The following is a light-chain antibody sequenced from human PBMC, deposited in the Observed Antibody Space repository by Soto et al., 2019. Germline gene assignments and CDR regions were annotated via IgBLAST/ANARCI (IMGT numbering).Light chain of an antibody. V-gene: IGKV3-15*01. CDR3: QKYNKGPVK. J-gene: IGKJ1*01. CDR1: QSISSN. CDR2: GAS. Sequence: EIVMTHSPATLAVSPGERATLSCRASQSISSNLAWYQQKPGQAPRLLIYGASTRATGIPDRFSGSGSGTEFTLSIFSLQSEDFAVYYCQKYNKGPVKFGQGTKGDIK.